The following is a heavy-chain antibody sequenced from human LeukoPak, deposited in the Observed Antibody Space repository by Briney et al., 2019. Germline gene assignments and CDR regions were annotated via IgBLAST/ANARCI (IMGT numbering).Heavy chain of an antibody. J-gene: IGHJ4*02. CDR1: GFTFSSYS. Sequence: GGSLRLSCAASGFTFSSYSMTWVRQAPGKGLEWVSSISSSSSSKYLADSVKGRFTISRDNAKNSLYLQMVSLRAEDTAVYYCARIPLSRSHIDYWGQGTLVTVSS. V-gene: IGHV3-21*01. CDR2: ISSSSSSK. CDR3: ARIPLSRSHIDY. D-gene: IGHD3-16*01.